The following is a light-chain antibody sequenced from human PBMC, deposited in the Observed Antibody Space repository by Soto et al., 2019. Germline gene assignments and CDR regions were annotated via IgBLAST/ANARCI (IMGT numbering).Light chain of an antibody. CDR3: QQYVSSPRT. V-gene: IGKV3-20*01. Sequence: ETVLTQSPGTLSLSPGESATPSCRASQIVYNGYLAWYQQKPGQPPRLLIFGASTRASGVPDRFSGSESGTDFTLTINRLQPEDFAVYYCQQYVSSPRTFGQGTKVDIK. J-gene: IGKJ1*01. CDR1: QIVYNGY. CDR2: GAS.